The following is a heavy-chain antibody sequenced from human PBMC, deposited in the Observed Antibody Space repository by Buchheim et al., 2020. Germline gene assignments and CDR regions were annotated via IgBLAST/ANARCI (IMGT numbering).Heavy chain of an antibody. Sequence: QEQLVQSVAEVKKPGASVTISCKASGYGFTINYIHWLRQAPGQGLEWMGFINPDGGRTSYAQNFPGRVTMTMDTSTSTVYMALSSLRSEDTATYYCAREIGVFPGDSSYDFWRGYLDVWGQGTT. V-gene: IGHV1-46*01. J-gene: IGHJ6*02. CDR3: AREIGVFPGDSSYDFWRGYLDV. D-gene: IGHD3-3*01. CDR1: GYGFTINY. CDR2: INPDGGRT.